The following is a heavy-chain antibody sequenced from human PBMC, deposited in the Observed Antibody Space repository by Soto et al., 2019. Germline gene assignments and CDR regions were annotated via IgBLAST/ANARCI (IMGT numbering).Heavy chain of an antibody. CDR3: AHPRGYGVFDAVDI. D-gene: IGHD4-17*01. CDR2: INNNGGST. CDR1: GFSFSTYA. J-gene: IGHJ3*02. V-gene: IGHV3-23*01. Sequence: SLRLSCAASGFSFSTYAMNWVRQAPGKGLEWVSAINNNGGSTYYAESVRGRFTISRDNSINTLYLQMSSLRSDDTAVYYCAHPRGYGVFDAVDIWGQGTMVTVSS.